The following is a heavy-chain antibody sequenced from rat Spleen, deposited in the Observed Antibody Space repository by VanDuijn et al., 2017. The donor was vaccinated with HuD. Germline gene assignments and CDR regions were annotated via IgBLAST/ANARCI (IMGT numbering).Heavy chain of an antibody. CDR3: ARSFSYVMDA. J-gene: IGHJ4*01. Sequence: EVQLQESGPGLVKPSQSLSLTCSVTGYSITSSYRWNWIRKFPGNKLEWMGYINSAGSTNYNPSLKSRISITRDTSKNQFFLQLTSVTTEDTATYYCARSFSYVMDAWGQGASVTVSS. CDR2: INSAGST. V-gene: IGHV3-3*01. CDR1: GYSITSSYR.